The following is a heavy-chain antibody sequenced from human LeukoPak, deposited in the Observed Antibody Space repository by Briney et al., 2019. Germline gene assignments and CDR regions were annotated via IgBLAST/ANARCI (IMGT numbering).Heavy chain of an antibody. Sequence: SETLSLTCTVSGGSISSSSYYWGWIRQPPGKGLEWIGSIYYSGSTYYNPSLKSRVTISVDTSKNQFSLKLGSVTAADTAVYYCARRGSSSARFDYWGQGTLVTVSS. V-gene: IGHV4-39*01. CDR1: GGSISSSSYY. CDR3: ARRGSSSARFDY. J-gene: IGHJ4*02. CDR2: IYYSGST. D-gene: IGHD6-6*01.